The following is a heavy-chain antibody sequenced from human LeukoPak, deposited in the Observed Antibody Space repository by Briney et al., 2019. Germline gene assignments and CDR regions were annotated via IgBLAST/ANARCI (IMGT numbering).Heavy chain of an antibody. CDR3: ARGRITIFGADYYYGMDV. D-gene: IGHD3-3*01. J-gene: IGHJ6*02. Sequence: SVKVSCKASGGTFSSYAISWVRQAPGQGLEWMGRIIPILGIANYAQKFQGRVTITADKSTSTAYMELSSLRSEDTAVYYCARGRITIFGADYYYGMDVWGQGTTVTVSS. CDR2: IIPILGIA. V-gene: IGHV1-69*04. CDR1: GGTFSSYA.